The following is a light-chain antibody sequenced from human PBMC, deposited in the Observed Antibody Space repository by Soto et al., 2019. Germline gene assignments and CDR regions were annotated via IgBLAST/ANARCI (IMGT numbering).Light chain of an antibody. J-gene: IGKJ2*01. CDR2: LGS. CDR3: IQALQTFYT. CDR1: QSLLHSNGYNY. Sequence: DIVMTQSPLSLPVTPGEPASISCRSSQSLLHSNGYNYLDWYLQKPGQSSQLLIYLGSNRASGVPDRFSGSGSGTDFTLKTSRVEAEAVGVYYCIQALQTFYTFGQGTKLEIK. V-gene: IGKV2-28*01.